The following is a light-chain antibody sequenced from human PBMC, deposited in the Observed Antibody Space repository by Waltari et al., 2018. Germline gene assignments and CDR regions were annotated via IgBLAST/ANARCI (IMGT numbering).Light chain of an antibody. V-gene: IGKV1-5*01. CDR2: DAS. CDR3: QQYNSFWT. J-gene: IGKJ1*01. Sequence: DIQMTQSPSTLSASEGDRVTITCPASQSINNWLAWFQQKPGKAPKLLIYDASSLESGVPSRFSGSGSGTEFTLTISSLQPDDFATYYCQQYNSFWTFGQGTKVEIK. CDR1: QSINNW.